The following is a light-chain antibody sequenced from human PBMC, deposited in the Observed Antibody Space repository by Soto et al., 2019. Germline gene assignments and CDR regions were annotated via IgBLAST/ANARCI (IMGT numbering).Light chain of an antibody. J-gene: IGLJ1*01. CDR3: SSYTSSSTYV. CDR1: SNDVGGYHY. CDR2: DVS. V-gene: IGLV2-14*01. Sequence: QSALTQPASVSGSPGQSITISCTGTSNDVGGYHYVSWYQQHPGKAPKLMIYDVSNRPSGVSNRFSGSKSGNTASLTISGLQAEDEADYYCSSYTSSSTYVFGAGTKLTVL.